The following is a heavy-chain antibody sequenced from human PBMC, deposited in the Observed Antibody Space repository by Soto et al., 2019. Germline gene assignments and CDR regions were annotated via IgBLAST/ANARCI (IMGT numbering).Heavy chain of an antibody. J-gene: IGHJ6*02. CDR1: GGSFSGYY. Sequence: SETLSLTCAVYGGSFSGYYWSWIRQPPGKGLEWIGEINHSGSTNYNPSLKSRVTISVDTSKNQFSLKLSSVTAADTAVYYCARGFIYSNYVGDYYYYGMDVWGQGTTVTVSS. V-gene: IGHV4-34*01. D-gene: IGHD4-4*01. CDR2: INHSGST. CDR3: ARGFIYSNYVGDYYYYGMDV.